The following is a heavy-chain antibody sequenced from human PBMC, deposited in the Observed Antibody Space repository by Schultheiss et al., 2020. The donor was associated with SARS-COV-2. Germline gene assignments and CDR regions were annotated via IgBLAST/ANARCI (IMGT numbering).Heavy chain of an antibody. D-gene: IGHD6-6*01. Sequence: GGSLRLSCAASGFTFSSYGMHWVRQAPGKGLEWVAVIWYDGSNKYYADSVKGRFTISRDNSKNTLYLQMNSLRAEDTAVYYCAKVRSSSHSNWFDPWGQGTLVTVSS. CDR2: IWYDGSNK. J-gene: IGHJ5*02. CDR3: AKVRSSSHSNWFDP. CDR1: GFTFSSYG. V-gene: IGHV3-33*06.